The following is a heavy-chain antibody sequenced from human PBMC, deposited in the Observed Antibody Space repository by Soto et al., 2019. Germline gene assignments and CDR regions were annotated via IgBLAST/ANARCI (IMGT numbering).Heavy chain of an antibody. CDR3: ARESDYVWGSYRPYYYYGMDV. J-gene: IGHJ6*02. Sequence: PSETLSLTCTVSGGSISSGGYYWSWIRQHPGKGLEWIGYIYYSGSTYYNPSLKSRVTISVDTSKNQFSLKLSSVTAADTAVYYCARESDYVWGSYRPYYYYGMDVWGQGTTVTVSS. D-gene: IGHD3-16*02. V-gene: IGHV4-31*03. CDR2: IYYSGST. CDR1: GGSISSGGYY.